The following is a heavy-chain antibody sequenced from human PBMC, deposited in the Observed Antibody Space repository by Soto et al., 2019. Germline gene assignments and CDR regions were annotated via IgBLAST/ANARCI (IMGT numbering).Heavy chain of an antibody. CDR2: IYYSGST. D-gene: IGHD6-6*01. Sequence: PSETLSLTCTVSGGSVSSGSYYWSWIRQPPGKGLEWIGYIYYSGSTNYNPSLKSRVTISVDTSKNQFSLKLSSVTAADTAVYYCARDYSYSSSSPYYYYGMDVWGQGTTVTVSS. V-gene: IGHV4-61*01. CDR3: ARDYSYSSSSPYYYYGMDV. CDR1: GGSVSSGSYY. J-gene: IGHJ6*02.